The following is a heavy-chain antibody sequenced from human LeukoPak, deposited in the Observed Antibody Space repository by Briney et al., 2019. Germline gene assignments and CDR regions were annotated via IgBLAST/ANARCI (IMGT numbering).Heavy chain of an antibody. CDR1: GFTLSSYG. J-gene: IGHJ4*02. V-gene: IGHV3-30*02. CDR3: AKDYAYVWGSYRSTYYFDY. D-gene: IGHD3-16*02. CDR2: IRYDGSNK. Sequence: PGGSLRLSCAASGFTLSSYGMHWVRQAPGKGLEWVAFIRYDGSNKYYADSVKGRFTISRDNSKNTLYLQMNSLRAEDTAVYYCAKDYAYVWGSYRSTYYFDYWGQGTLVTVSS.